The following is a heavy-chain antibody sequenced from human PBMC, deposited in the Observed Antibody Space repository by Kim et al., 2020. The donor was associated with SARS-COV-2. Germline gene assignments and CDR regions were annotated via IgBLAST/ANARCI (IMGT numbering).Heavy chain of an antibody. J-gene: IGHJ3*02. CDR3: ARAGDSSGYYLPFTFDI. V-gene: IGHV1-2*02. Sequence: QGRITMTRDTSISTAYMELSSLRSDDTAVYYCARAGDSSGYYLPFTFDIWGQGTMVTVSS. D-gene: IGHD3-22*01.